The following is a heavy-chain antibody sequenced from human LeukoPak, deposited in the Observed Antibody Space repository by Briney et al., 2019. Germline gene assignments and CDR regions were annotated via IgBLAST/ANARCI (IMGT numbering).Heavy chain of an antibody. Sequence: SQTLSLTCAISGDRVSSNSAAWHWIRQSPSKGFEWLGRTYYRSKWYNHYSVSVKSRISINPDTSRNQFSLQLNSVTPEDTAVYYCARGPGYFQHWGQGTLVTVSS. CDR3: ARGPGYFQH. V-gene: IGHV6-1*01. CDR1: GDRVSSNSAA. CDR2: TYYRSKWYN. D-gene: IGHD2-8*02. J-gene: IGHJ1*01.